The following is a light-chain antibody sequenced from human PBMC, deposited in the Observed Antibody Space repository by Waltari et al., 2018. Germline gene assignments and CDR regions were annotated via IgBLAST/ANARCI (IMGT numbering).Light chain of an antibody. V-gene: IGKV4-1*01. CDR3: QQYYSTPYT. CDR1: ESLFYCPDNKSY. CDR2: RAS. Sequence: DTVMTQSPDSLAVSLGAGATTNCKSSESLFYCPDNKSYLAWYQHKPGQPPQLRLSRASTRESGVPDRFSGSGSGTDFTLTISSLQAADVAVYFCQQYYSTPYTFGRGTRLEI. J-gene: IGKJ2*01.